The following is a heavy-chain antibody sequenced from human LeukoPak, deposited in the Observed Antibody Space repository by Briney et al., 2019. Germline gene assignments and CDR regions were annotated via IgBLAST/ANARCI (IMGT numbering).Heavy chain of an antibody. CDR3: ARDIAPAAGTWLDP. Sequence: PGGSLRLSCAASGFTFSNHWMHWVRHAPGKGLVWVSRINRDGSNIGYADSVKGRFTTSRDNAKNTLYLQMNSLRAEDTAVYYCARDIAPAAGTWLDPWGQGTLVTVSS. CDR1: GFTFSNHW. D-gene: IGHD6-13*01. J-gene: IGHJ5*02. CDR2: INRDGSNI. V-gene: IGHV3-74*01.